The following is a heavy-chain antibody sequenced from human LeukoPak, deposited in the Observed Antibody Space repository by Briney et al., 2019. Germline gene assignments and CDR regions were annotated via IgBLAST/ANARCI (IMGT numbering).Heavy chain of an antibody. CDR1: GYTSTRYG. J-gene: IGHJ4*02. V-gene: IGHV1-18*01. Sequence: GSVKASCTAPGYTSTRYGISRVRQAPGPGLEWVEWISAYNGNTNYAQKLQSRVTMTTDTSTSTAYMELRSLKSDDTAVYYCARDSMRDYDYGGQGPLVTVSS. CDR3: ARDSMRDYDY. D-gene: IGHD2-8*01. CDR2: ISAYNGNT.